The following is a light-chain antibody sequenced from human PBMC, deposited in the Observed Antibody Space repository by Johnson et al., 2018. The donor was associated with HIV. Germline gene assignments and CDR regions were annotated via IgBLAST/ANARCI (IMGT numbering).Light chain of an antibody. J-gene: IGLJ1*01. V-gene: IGLV1-51*01. CDR1: SSNIGNNY. Sequence: SVLTQPPSVSAAPGQKVTISCSGSSSNIGNNYVSWYQQVPGAAPKLLIYDNNKRPSGIPDRFSGSKSATSATLGITGLQTGDEADYYCGTWDGSLSAGVFGTGTKVTFL. CDR3: GTWDGSLSAGV. CDR2: DNN.